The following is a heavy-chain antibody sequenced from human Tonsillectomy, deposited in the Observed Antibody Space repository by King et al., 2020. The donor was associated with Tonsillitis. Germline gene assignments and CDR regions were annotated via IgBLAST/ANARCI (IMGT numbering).Heavy chain of an antibody. CDR1: GFSFSRFS. J-gene: IGHJ4*02. V-gene: IGHV3-21*06. CDR2: ISSGSSYI. CDR3: ARVTYDILTGYYIDYFDY. Sequence: QLVQSGGGLVKPGGSLRLSCAASGFSFSRFSMNWVRQAPGKGLEWVSSISSGSSYIHYEDSVKGRFSISRENAKNSLYLQMNSLRAEDPAVYYCARVTYDILTGYYIDYFDYWGQGTLVTVSS. D-gene: IGHD3-9*01.